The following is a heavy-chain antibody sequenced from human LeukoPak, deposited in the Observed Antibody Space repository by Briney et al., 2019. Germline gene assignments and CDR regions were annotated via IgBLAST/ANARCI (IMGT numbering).Heavy chain of an antibody. CDR1: GFTFSSYG. CDR3: AREIAVATTPISLIGPYDK. V-gene: IGHV3-21*01. J-gene: IGHJ4*02. Sequence: PGGSLRLSCAASGFTFSSYGMHWVRQAPGKGLEWVSSISSSSSYIYFADSVKGRFTISRDNAKNTLYLQMNSLRAEDTAVYYCAREIAVATTPISLIGPYDKWGQGTLVTVSS. CDR2: ISSSSSYI. D-gene: IGHD6-19*01.